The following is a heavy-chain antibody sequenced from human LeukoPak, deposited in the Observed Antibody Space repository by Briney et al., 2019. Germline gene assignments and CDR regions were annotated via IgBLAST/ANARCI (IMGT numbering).Heavy chain of an antibody. CDR3: AKTGTGYFRNWFDP. D-gene: IGHD3/OR15-3a*01. CDR2: ISGSGGST. Sequence: GGSLRLSCAASGFTFSSYAMSGVRQAPGKGLEWVSAISGSGGSTYYADSVKGRFTISRDISKNTLYLQINSLRVEDTAVYSCAKTGTGYFRNWFDPWGQGTLVTVSS. V-gene: IGHV3-23*01. J-gene: IGHJ5*02. CDR1: GFTFSSYA.